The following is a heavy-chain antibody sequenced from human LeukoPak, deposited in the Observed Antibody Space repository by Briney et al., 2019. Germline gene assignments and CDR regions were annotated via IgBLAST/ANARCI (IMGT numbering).Heavy chain of an antibody. CDR1: GFTFSSYW. D-gene: IGHD3-10*01. V-gene: IGHV3-7*01. CDR2: IKEDGSEK. CDR3: ARDWVAGVPFDAFDI. J-gene: IGHJ3*02. Sequence: PGGSLRLSCAASGFTFSSYWMSWVRQAPGKGLEWVANIKEDGSEKYYVGSVKGRFTISRDNAKNSLYLHMDSLTAEDTAIYYCARDWVAGVPFDAFDIWGQGTMVSVSS.